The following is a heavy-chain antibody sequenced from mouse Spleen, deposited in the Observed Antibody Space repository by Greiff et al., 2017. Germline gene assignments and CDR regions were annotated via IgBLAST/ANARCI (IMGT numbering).Heavy chain of an antibody. J-gene: IGHJ2*01. CDR3: ALHGGYYVDY. CDR1: GYAFTNYL. CDR2: INPGSGGT. V-gene: IGHV1-54*01. Sequence: QVHVKQSGAELVRPGTSVKVSCKASGYAFTNYLIEWVKQRPGQGLEWIGVINPGSGGTNYNEKFKGKATLTADKSSSTAYMQLSSLTSDDSAVYFCALHGGYYVDYWGQGTTLTVSS.